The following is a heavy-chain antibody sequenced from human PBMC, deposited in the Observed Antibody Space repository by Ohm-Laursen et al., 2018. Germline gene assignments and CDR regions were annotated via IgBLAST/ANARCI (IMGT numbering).Heavy chain of an antibody. CDR1: GDSVSSDSGA. CDR3: SRGQRNYYAMDI. Sequence: QTLSLTCAISGDSVSSDSGAWNWIRQSPSRGLEWLGRTHYSSKWVYDYAVSVKSRITITPDTSKNQFSLQLNSVTPEDSAVYYCSRGQRNYYAMDIWGQGTMVTVSS. V-gene: IGHV6-1*01. D-gene: IGHD1-1*01. CDR2: THYSSKWVY. J-gene: IGHJ6*02.